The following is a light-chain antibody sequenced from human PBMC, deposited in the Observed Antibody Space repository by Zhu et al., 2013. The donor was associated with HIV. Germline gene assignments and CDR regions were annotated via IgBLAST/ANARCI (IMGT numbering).Light chain of an antibody. CDR3: QQNDSSSLT. CDR1: QSLNSN. CDR2: GTS. V-gene: IGKV3-20*01. J-gene: IGKJ4*01. Sequence: EIVMTQSPVTLSLSPGERATLSCRASQSLNSNLAWYQQKPGQAPRLLIYGTSSRPTGIPDRFSGSGSGTDFTLSISRLDPEDFAVYYCQQNDSSSLTFGGGTRVEIK.